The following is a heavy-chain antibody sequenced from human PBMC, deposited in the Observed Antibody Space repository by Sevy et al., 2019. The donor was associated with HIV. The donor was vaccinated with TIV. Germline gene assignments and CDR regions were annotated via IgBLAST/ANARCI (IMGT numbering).Heavy chain of an antibody. Sequence: SETLSHTCTVSGGSITSLYWNWIRQPPGKGLEWIANIYYNGHINYNPPLKSRVTLSLETSKNQFSLRLSSVTAADTAMYYCAGENAWGRGYSWGQGTLVTVSS. J-gene: IGHJ4*02. D-gene: IGHD1-26*01. CDR3: AGENAWGRGYS. CDR1: GGSITSLY. CDR2: IYYNGHI. V-gene: IGHV4-59*08.